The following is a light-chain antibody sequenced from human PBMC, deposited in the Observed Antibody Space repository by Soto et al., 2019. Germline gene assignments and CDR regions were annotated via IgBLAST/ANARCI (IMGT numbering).Light chain of an antibody. CDR1: QSISSW. CDR2: KAS. V-gene: IGKV1-5*03. J-gene: IGKJ3*01. Sequence: DIQMTQSPSTLSASVGDRVTITCRASQSISSWLAWYQQKPGKAPKLLIYKASSLESGVPSRFSGSGSGTEFTRTISSLQPDDFATYYCQQYNSYSITFGPGTKVDIK. CDR3: QQYNSYSIT.